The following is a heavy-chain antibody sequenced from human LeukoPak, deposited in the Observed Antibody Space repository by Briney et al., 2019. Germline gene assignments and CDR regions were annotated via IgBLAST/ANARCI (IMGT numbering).Heavy chain of an antibody. CDR1: GYTLTELA. CDR2: FDPEDGET. Sequence: ASVKLSCKVSGYTLTELAMHWVRQAPGKGLEWMGGFDPEDGETIYAQKFQGRVIMTADTSTDTAYMEMSSLRSEDTAVYYCATDSLGLVNDAFYIWGQGTMVTVSS. CDR3: ATDSLGLVNDAFYI. J-gene: IGHJ3*02. D-gene: IGHD2-8*02. V-gene: IGHV1-24*01.